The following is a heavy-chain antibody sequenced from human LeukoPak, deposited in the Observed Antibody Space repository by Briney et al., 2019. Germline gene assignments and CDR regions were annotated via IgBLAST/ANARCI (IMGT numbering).Heavy chain of an antibody. V-gene: IGHV1-69*04. D-gene: IGHD2-2*01. Sequence: GASVKVSCKASGGTFSSYAISWVRQAPGQGLGWMGRIIPILGIANYAQKFQGRVTITADKSTSTAYMELSSLRSEDTAVYYCARDSVPAAIGWDYWGQGTLVTVSS. CDR3: ARDSVPAAIGWDY. J-gene: IGHJ4*02. CDR1: GGTFSSYA. CDR2: IIPILGIA.